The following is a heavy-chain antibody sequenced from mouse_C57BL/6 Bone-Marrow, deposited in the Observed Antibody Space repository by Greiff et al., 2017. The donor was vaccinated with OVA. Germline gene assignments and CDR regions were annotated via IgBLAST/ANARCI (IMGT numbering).Heavy chain of an antibody. D-gene: IGHD1-1*01. J-gene: IGHJ1*03. Sequence: LMESGAELVRPGASVTLSCKASGYTFTDYEMHWVKQTPVHGLEWIGAIDPETGGTAYNQKFRGKAILTADKSSSTAYMELRSLTSEDSAVYYCTRKEIYYYGSSDWYFDVWGTGTTVTVSS. CDR3: TRKEIYYYGSSDWYFDV. CDR1: GYTFTDYE. CDR2: IDPETGGT. V-gene: IGHV1-15*01.